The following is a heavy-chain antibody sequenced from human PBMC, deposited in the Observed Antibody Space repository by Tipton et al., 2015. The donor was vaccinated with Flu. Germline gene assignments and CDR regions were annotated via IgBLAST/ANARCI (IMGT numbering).Heavy chain of an antibody. Sequence: TLSLTCTVSGGSISRGSYYYNWIRQPAGEGLEWIRRIYTNANTNYKASLKSRVTISIDRSKNQFSLRLTSVTAADTAVYYCARRPSGYTNQPHQSTYYFDSWGQGTLVVVSS. D-gene: IGHD5-18*01. CDR1: GGSISRGSYY. CDR3: ARRPSGYTNQPHQSTYYFDS. V-gene: IGHV4-61*02. CDR2: IYTNANT. J-gene: IGHJ4*02.